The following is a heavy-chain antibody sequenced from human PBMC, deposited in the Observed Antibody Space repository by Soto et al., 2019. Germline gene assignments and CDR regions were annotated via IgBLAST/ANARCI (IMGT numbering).Heavy chain of an antibody. CDR1: GYPFTSYG. CDR2: ISAYNGKR. V-gene: IGHV1-18*01. Sequence: QGQLLQSGDEVKTPGASVRVSCRASGYPFTSYGISWVRQAPGQGLEWVAWISAYNGKRDTAQKFQDRVTMTLDPYTETATMDLGDLKSADPAVYYCARESIVASIHDAFEIWGQGTKVTVSS. D-gene: IGHD5-12*01. J-gene: IGHJ3*02. CDR3: ARESIVASIHDAFEI.